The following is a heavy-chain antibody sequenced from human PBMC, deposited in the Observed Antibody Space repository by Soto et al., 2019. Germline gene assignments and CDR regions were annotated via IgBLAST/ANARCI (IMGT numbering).Heavy chain of an antibody. V-gene: IGHV3-21*01. CDR3: ARGRGPAEWLAPINYGMDV. CDR2: ISSSSSYI. Sequence: PGGSLRLSCAASGFTFSSYSMNWVRQTPGKGLEWVSSISSSSSYIYYADSVKGQFTISRDNAKNSLYLQMNSLRAEDTAVYYCARGRGPAEWLAPINYGMDVWGQGTTVTVSS. CDR1: GFTFSSYS. J-gene: IGHJ6*02. D-gene: IGHD6-19*01.